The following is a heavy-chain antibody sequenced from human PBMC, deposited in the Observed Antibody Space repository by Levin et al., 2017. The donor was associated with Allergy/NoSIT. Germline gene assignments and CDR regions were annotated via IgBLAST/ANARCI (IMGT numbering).Heavy chain of an antibody. V-gene: IGHV4-59*02. CDR1: DDSVTGFY. CDR3: ARGRWLQCLIY. CDR2: VRDSGSI. J-gene: IGHJ4*02. D-gene: IGHD5-24*01. Sequence: GSLRLSCTVSDDSVTGFYWSWVRQPPGKGLEWIGYVRDSGSINYNPSLKSRVTISLDTSKNQSSLKLNSVTAADTAVYFCARGRWLQCLIYWGQGSLVTVSS.